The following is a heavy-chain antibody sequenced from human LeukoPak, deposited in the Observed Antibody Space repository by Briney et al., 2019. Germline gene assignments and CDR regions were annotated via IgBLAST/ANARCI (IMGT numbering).Heavy chain of an antibody. CDR1: GFTFSTYA. Sequence: GGSLRLSCAASGFTFSTYAIHWVRQAPGKGLEWVADISFDGVNTFYADSVKGRFTISRDNYNNTVYLQMNNLRPEDTAVFYCARGQGYEAYYYMDVWGKGTTVSVSS. V-gene: IGHV3-30*04. J-gene: IGHJ6*03. D-gene: IGHD2-2*01. CDR2: ISFDGVNT. CDR3: ARGQGYEAYYYMDV.